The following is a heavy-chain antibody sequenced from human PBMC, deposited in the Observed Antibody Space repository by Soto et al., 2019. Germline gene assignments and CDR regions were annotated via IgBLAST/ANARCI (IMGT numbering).Heavy chain of an antibody. J-gene: IGHJ4*02. CDR2: ISSSSSYT. V-gene: IGHV3-11*06. CDR3: TSVLEGYYDSSGFNPLEY. CDR1: GYTFGDYD. Sequence: SLRPSFAASGYTFGDYDMRCIRQATGPGLESGSYISSSSSYTHYAASAKGRFTISRENAKNSLYLQMNSLRAEDTAAYYCTSVLEGYYDSSGFNPLEYWGQGTLVSV. D-gene: IGHD3-22*01.